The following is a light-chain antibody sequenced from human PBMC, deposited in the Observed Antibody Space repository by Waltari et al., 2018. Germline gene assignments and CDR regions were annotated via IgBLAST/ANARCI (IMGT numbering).Light chain of an antibody. CDR2: DVS. Sequence: QSALTQPASVSGSPGQSVTISCTGTSSDVGGYNYVSWYQQQPGKAPKLMIYDVSKRPSGVPDRFSGSKSGNTASLTISGLQAENEADYYCCSYAGTSSWVFGGGTKLTVL. V-gene: IGLV2-11*01. J-gene: IGLJ2*01. CDR3: CSYAGTSSWV. CDR1: SSDVGGYNY.